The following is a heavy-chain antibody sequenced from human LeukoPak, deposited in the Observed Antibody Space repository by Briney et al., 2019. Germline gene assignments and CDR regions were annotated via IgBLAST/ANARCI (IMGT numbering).Heavy chain of an antibody. CDR1: GFTFSSYG. Sequence: GGSLRLSCAASGFTFSSYGMHWVRQAPGKGLEWVAVISYDGSNKYYADFVKGRFTISRDNSKNTLYLQMNSLRAEDTAAYYCAKESEGSYYNPYYFDYWGQGTLVTVSS. V-gene: IGHV3-30*18. CDR3: AKESEGSYYNPYYFDY. J-gene: IGHJ4*02. D-gene: IGHD3-10*01. CDR2: ISYDGSNK.